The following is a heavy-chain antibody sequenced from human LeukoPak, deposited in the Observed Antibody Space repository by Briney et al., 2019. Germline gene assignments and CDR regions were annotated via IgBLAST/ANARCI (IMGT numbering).Heavy chain of an antibody. D-gene: IGHD6-19*01. V-gene: IGHV3-74*01. CDR2: INSDARST. Sequence: TGGSLRLSCAASGFTFSSYGMHWVRQAPGKGLVWVSRINSDARSTSYADSVKGRFTISRDNAKNTLYLQMNSLRAEDTAVYYCARGADTGYSSDSWGQGTLVTVSS. J-gene: IGHJ5*02. CDR1: GFTFSSYG. CDR3: ARGADTGYSSDS.